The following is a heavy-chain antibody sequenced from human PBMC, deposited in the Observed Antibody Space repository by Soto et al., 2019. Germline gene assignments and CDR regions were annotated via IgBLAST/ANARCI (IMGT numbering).Heavy chain of an antibody. J-gene: IGHJ4*02. V-gene: IGHV3-7*05. Sequence: EVQLVESGGDLVRPGGSLRLSCAASGFSLGSYWMTWVRQAPGKGLEWVASIKQDGGDQYYVDSVKGRFTISRDNTKNSLYLQMNGLRADDTAVYYSVGGARDLAYWGQGTQVTVSS. CDR1: GFSLGSYW. CDR3: VGGARDLAY. CDR2: IKQDGGDQ.